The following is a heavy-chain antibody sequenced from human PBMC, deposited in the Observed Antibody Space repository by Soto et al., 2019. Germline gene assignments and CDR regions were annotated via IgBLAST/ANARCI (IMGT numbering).Heavy chain of an antibody. CDR1: GRTLSSYV. CDR2: IIPIFGTA. V-gene: IGHV1-69*13. J-gene: IGHJ6*02. D-gene: IGHD3-22*01. Sequence: SVTVSCKASGRTLSSYVISCVRQAPGQGLEWMGGIIPIFGTANYAQRFQGRVTITADESTSTAYMELSSLRSQDTAVYYCASGEYYYDRSDYGESQPRGFYGMDVWGQGTTVTVSS. CDR3: ASGEYYYDRSDYGESQPRGFYGMDV.